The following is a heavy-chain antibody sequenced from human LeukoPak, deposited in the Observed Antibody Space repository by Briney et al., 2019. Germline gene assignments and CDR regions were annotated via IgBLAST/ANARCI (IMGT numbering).Heavy chain of an antibody. D-gene: IGHD3-10*01. V-gene: IGHV3-23*01. CDR1: GFTFSSYA. CDR2: ISGSGGST. CDR3: AKDLSGSGSYHIPYYYYYMDV. J-gene: IGHJ6*03. Sequence: GGSLRFSCAASGFTFSSYAMSWVRQAPGKGLEWVSAISGSGGSTYYADSVKGRFTISRDNSKNTLYLQMNSLRAEDTAVYYCAKDLSGSGSYHIPYYYYYMDVWGKGTTVTVSS.